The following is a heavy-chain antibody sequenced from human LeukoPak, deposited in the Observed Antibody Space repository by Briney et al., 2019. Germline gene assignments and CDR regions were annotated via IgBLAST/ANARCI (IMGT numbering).Heavy chain of an antibody. CDR3: ARVRRGYSAVAFFDY. D-gene: IGHD5-12*01. Sequence: SETLALTCGVYGGACSGFYWVGVPQPPGKGLEWIGEINHRGRTNYNPPFKSRVTISVDTSKSQFSLKLSSVTAADTAVYYCARVRRGYSAVAFFDYWGQGTLVTVSS. CDR1: GGACSGFY. J-gene: IGHJ4*02. V-gene: IGHV4-34*01. CDR2: INHRGRT.